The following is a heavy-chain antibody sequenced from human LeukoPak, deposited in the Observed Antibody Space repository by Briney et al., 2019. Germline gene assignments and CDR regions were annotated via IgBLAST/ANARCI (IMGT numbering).Heavy chain of an antibody. CDR3: TTAPPPYYYGTGKPREPFDF. Sequence: GGSLRLSCAASGFSFSNAWMSWVRQAPGKGLEWVGRIKSKIDGGTTDYAAPVKGRFTISRDDSKNTLYLQMNSLKTEDTAVYFCTTAPPPYYYGTGKPREPFDFWGQGALVTVSS. CDR1: GFSFSNAW. CDR2: IKSKIDGGTT. J-gene: IGHJ4*02. D-gene: IGHD3-10*01. V-gene: IGHV3-15*01.